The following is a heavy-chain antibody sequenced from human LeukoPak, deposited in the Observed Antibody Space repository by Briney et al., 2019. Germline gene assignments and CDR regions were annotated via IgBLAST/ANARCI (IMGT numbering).Heavy chain of an antibody. CDR3: SGRRGREQLKPFSLYY. J-gene: IGHJ4*02. D-gene: IGHD6-13*01. Sequence: SGTLSLTCTVSGGSISGYYLNWIRQPPGKGLEWIGYISTSGNTNYNPSLKSRVTIPAEKTRKQFPLMRSSVASADTAAYYCSGRRGREQLKPFSLYYWGQGTLVTVSS. CDR1: GGSISGYY. CDR2: ISTSGNT. V-gene: IGHV4-4*09.